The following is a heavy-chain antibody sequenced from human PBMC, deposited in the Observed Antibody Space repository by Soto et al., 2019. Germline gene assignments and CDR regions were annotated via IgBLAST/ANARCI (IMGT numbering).Heavy chain of an antibody. CDR1: GGSVSSGSYN. CDR2: IYYSGST. V-gene: IGHV4-61*01. J-gene: IGHJ4*02. CDR3: ATDYGSGSPFELSTNAN. Sequence: SETLALTCTVAGGSVSSGSYNWSWIRQPPGKGLEWIGYIYYSGSTNYNPSLKSRVTISVDTSKNQFSLKLSSVTAADTSVYYCATDYGSGSPFELSTNANWGQGTLVTVSS. D-gene: IGHD3-10*01.